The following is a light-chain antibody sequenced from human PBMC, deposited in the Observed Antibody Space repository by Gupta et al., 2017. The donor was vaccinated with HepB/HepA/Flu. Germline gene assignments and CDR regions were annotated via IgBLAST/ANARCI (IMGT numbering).Light chain of an antibody. J-gene: IGLJ3*02. CDR1: SGSVSTSYY. CDR3: VLYMGSGIWV. Sequence: QTVVTQEPSFSVSPGGTVTLTCGLSSGSVSTSYYPSWYQQTPGQAPRTLIYSTNTRSSGVPDRFSSSILGNKAAPTITGAQADDESDYYCVLYMGSGIWVFGGGTKLTVL. CDR2: STN. V-gene: IGLV8-61*01.